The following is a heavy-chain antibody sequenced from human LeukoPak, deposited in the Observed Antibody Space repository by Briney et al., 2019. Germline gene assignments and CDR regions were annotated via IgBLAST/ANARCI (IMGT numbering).Heavy chain of an antibody. CDR3: ARGNYGDYGEYFQH. J-gene: IGHJ1*01. D-gene: IGHD4-17*01. CDR2: IYYSGST. V-gene: IGHV4-30-4*01. Sequence: SETLSLTCTVSGGSISSGDYYWGWIRQPPGKGLEWIGYIYYSGSTYYNPSLKSRVTISVDTSKNQFSLKLSSVTAADTAVYYCARGNYGDYGEYFQHWGQGTLVTVSS. CDR1: GGSISSGDYY.